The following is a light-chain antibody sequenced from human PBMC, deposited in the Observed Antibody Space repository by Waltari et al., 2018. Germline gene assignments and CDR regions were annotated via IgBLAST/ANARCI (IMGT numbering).Light chain of an antibody. Sequence: AVELTQSPSFVSASLGDRVNITCRASQDIASAVAWYQQKPGKPPKLLINGASSLETGVPLRFSGSGSGTNFVLTISSLQPDDIGIYYCQQFINFISFGGWTKVE. J-gene: IGKJ4*01. CDR1: QDIASA. V-gene: IGKV1D-13*01. CDR2: GAS. CDR3: QQFINFIS.